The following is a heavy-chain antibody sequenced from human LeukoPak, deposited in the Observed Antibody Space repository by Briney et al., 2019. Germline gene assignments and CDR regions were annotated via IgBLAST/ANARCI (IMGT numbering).Heavy chain of an antibody. J-gene: IGHJ6*04. V-gene: IGHV3-11*01. CDR3: ARTYGYYYYFLDV. Sequence: GASLRLSCAASGFTFSDHHMTWIRQAPGKGLEWISYISGDGETIYFADSVKGRFSVSRDNANTSLYLQMDRLRVDDTAIYYCARTYGYYYYFLDVWGKGNTVIVSP. CDR2: ISGDGETI. CDR1: GFTFSDHH. D-gene: IGHD3-10*01.